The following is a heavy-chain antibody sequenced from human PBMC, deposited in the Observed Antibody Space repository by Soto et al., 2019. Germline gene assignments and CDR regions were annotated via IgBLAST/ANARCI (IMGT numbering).Heavy chain of an antibody. V-gene: IGHV4-39*01. J-gene: IGHJ5*02. CDR2: IYYSGSS. CDR1: GGSISSSSYY. D-gene: IGHD6-13*01. CDR3: APRIAAAGNHWFDP. Sequence: AETLSLTCTVSGGSISSSSYYWGWIRQPPGKGLEWIGSIYYSGSSYYNPSLKSRVTISVDTSKKQFSLKLSYVTAADTAVYYCAPRIAAAGNHWFDPWGQGTLVTVSS.